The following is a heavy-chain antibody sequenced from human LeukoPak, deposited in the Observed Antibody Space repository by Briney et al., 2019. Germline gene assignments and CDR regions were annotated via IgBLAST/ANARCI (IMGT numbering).Heavy chain of an antibody. D-gene: IGHD1-14*01. CDR3: ARYRRAYYYMDV. Sequence: PSETLSLTCTVSGGSISSYYWSWIRQPPGKGLEWIGEINHSGSTNYNPSLKSRVTISVDTSKNQFSLKLSSVTAADTAVYYCARYRRAYYYMDVWGKGTTVTVSS. CDR2: INHSGST. J-gene: IGHJ6*03. V-gene: IGHV4-34*01. CDR1: GGSISSYY.